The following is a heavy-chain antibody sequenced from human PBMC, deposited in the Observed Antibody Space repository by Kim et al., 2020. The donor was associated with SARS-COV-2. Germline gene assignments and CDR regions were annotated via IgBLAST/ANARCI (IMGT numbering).Heavy chain of an antibody. V-gene: IGHV4-34*01. J-gene: IGHJ5*02. D-gene: IGHD6-13*01. Sequence: NYHPSLKSRVTISVDTSKNQFSLKLSSVTAADTAVYYCARAAAATNWFDPWGQGTLVTVSS. CDR3: ARAAAATNWFDP.